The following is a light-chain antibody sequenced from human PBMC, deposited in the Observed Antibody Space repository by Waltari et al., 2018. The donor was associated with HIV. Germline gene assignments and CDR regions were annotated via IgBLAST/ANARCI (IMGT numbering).Light chain of an antibody. CDR2: EIV. J-gene: IGLJ2*01. V-gene: IGLV2-14*01. Sequence: QSVLTQPASVSGFPGQSITISCTGASTDFGHYNFISWYQSPPGKVPKVVIYEIVPRPSGVSDRFSGSKSGNTAYLTISRLRAEDEADYYCTSYTANDTLIFGGGTKVTVL. CDR1: STDFGHYNF. CDR3: TSYTANDTLI.